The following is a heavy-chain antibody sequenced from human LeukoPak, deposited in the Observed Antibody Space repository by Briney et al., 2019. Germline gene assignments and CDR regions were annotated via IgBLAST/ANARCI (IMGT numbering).Heavy chain of an antibody. Sequence: ASVKVSCKASGYTFTGYYMHWVRQAPGQGLEWMGRINPNSGGTNYAQKFQGRVTITTDESTSTAYMELSSLRSEDTAVYYCAREGIAVAGGVLLIDYWGQGTLVTVSS. D-gene: IGHD6-19*01. V-gene: IGHV1-2*06. CDR2: INPNSGGT. CDR1: GYTFTGYY. CDR3: AREGIAVAGGVLLIDY. J-gene: IGHJ4*02.